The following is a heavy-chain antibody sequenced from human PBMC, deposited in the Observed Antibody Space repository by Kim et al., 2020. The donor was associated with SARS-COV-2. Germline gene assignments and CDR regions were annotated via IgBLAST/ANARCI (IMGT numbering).Heavy chain of an antibody. V-gene: IGHV3-15*01. D-gene: IGHD3-3*01. J-gene: IGHJ5*02. CDR1: GLAFIDAW. Sequence: GGSLRLSCTASGLAFIDAWMSWVRQAPGKGLEWVGRIKSKGGGETTDYGAPVKGRFTISRDDSKNTVCLQMNSLKTEDTGVYYCVWSGYNWFARRGQGTLVTVSS. CDR3: VWSGYNWFAR. CDR2: IKSKGGGETT.